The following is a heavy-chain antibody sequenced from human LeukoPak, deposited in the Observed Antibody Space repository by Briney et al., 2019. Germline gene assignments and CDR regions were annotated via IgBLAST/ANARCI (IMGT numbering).Heavy chain of an antibody. J-gene: IGHJ4*02. Sequence: PGGSLRLSCAASGFTFSSYGMHWVRQAPGKGLEWVALISYDGTNKYYADSVKGRFTISRDNSKNTLYLQMNSLKPEDTAVYYCATCSRPLRVCTVDVDYWGQGTLVTVSS. CDR2: ISYDGTNK. CDR3: ATCSRPLRVCTVDVDY. D-gene: IGHD6-6*01. V-gene: IGHV3-30*03. CDR1: GFTFSSYG.